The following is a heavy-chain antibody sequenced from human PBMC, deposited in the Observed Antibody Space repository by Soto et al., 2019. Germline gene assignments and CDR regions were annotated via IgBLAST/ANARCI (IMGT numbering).Heavy chain of an antibody. CDR1: GFTFSSYS. J-gene: IGHJ3*02. Sequence: PGGSLRLSCAASGFTFSSYSMNWVRQAPGKGLEWVSSISSSSSYIYYADSVKGRFTISRDNAKNSLYLQMNSLRAEDTAVYYCAREKSWFGEDAFDIWGQGTMVTVSS. D-gene: IGHD3-10*01. CDR2: ISSSSSYI. V-gene: IGHV3-21*01. CDR3: AREKSWFGEDAFDI.